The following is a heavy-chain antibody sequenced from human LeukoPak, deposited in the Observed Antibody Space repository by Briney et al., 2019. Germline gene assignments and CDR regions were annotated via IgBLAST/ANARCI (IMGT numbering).Heavy chain of an antibody. Sequence: GGSLRLSCAASGLTFSSYWMSWVRQAPGKGPEWVANIKQDGSEKYYVDSVKGRFTISRDNAKNSLYLQMNSLRAEDTAVYYCARDRRRVGATDYWGQGTLVTVSS. J-gene: IGHJ4*02. CDR2: IKQDGSEK. CDR1: GLTFSSYW. D-gene: IGHD1-26*01. V-gene: IGHV3-7*01. CDR3: ARDRRRVGATDY.